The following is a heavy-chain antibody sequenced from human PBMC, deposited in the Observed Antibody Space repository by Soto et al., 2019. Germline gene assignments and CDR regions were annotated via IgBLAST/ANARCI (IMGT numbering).Heavy chain of an antibody. CDR3: MIAARPGYGMDV. CDR1: GFTFSNAW. J-gene: IGHJ6*02. D-gene: IGHD6-6*01. V-gene: IGHV3-15*07. CDR2: IKSKTDDGTT. Sequence: GGSLRLSCAASGFTFSNAWMNWVRQAPGKGLEWVGRIKSKTDDGTTDYAAPVKGRFTISSKDSKNTLYLQMNSLKTEDTAVYYCMIAARPGYGMDVWGQGTTVTVSS.